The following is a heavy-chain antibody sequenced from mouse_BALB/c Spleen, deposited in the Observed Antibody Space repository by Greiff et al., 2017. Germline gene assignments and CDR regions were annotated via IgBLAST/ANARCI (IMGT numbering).Heavy chain of an antibody. J-gene: IGHJ3*01. Sequence: VQLKQSGPELVKPGASVKVSCKASGYAFTSYNMYWVKQSHGKSLEWIGYIDPYNGGTSYNQKFKGKATLTVDKSSSTAYMHLNSLTSEDSAVYYCAQGGYYGNPLAYWGQGTLVTVSA. CDR2: IDPYNGGT. CDR3: AQGGYYGNPLAY. D-gene: IGHD2-1*01. CDR1: GYAFTSYN. V-gene: IGHV1S135*01.